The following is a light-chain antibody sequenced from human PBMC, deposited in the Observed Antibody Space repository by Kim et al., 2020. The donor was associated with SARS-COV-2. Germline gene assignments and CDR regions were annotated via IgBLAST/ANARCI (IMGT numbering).Light chain of an antibody. CDR1: QSVSSN. J-gene: IGKJ2*01. Sequence: SPGERATLSCRASQSVSSNLVGYQQKPGQAPRLLIYDASTRATDVPARFSGSGSGTEFTLTIDSLQSEDFAVYYCQQYHTWPPMYTFGQGTKLEIK. V-gene: IGKV3-15*01. CDR2: DAS. CDR3: QQYHTWPPMYT.